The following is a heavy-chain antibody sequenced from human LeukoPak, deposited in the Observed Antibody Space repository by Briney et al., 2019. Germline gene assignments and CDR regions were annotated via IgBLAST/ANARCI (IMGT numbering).Heavy chain of an antibody. Sequence: ASVKVSCKASGYTFTSYGISWVRQAPGQGLEWMGWISAYNGNTNYAQKLQGRVTMTTDTSTSTAYMELRSLRSDDTAVHYCARGYCSSTSCSNFDYWGQGTLVTVSS. V-gene: IGHV1-18*01. CDR3: ARGYCSSTSCSNFDY. J-gene: IGHJ4*02. D-gene: IGHD2-2*01. CDR1: GYTFTSYG. CDR2: ISAYNGNT.